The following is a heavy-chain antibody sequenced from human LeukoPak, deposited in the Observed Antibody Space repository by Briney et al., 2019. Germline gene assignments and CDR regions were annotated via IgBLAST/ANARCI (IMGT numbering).Heavy chain of an antibody. Sequence: SETLSLTCAVYGGSFSGYYWSWIRQPPGKGLEWIGEINHSGSTNYNLSLKSRVTISVDTSKNQFSLKLSSVTAADTAVYYCATVSTYYYYYYMDVWGKGTTVTISS. CDR1: GGSFSGYY. V-gene: IGHV4-34*01. CDR2: INHSGST. J-gene: IGHJ6*03. D-gene: IGHD2-8*01. CDR3: ATVSTYYYYYYMDV.